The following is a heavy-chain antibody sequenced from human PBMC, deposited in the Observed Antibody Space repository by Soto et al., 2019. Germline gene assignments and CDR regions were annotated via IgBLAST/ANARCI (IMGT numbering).Heavy chain of an antibody. J-gene: IGHJ4*02. CDR2: INHSGST. Sequence: TSETLSLTCAVYGGSFSGYYWSWIRQPPGKGLEWIGEINHSGSTNYNPSLKSRVTISVDTSKNQFSLKLSSVTAADTAVYYCARRSDRGENGDYVPQYFDYCGQGPLVTVSS. V-gene: IGHV4-34*01. CDR3: ARRSDRGENGDYVPQYFDY. CDR1: GGSFSGYY. D-gene: IGHD4-17*01.